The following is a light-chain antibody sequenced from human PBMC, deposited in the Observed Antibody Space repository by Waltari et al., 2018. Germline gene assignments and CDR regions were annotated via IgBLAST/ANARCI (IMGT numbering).Light chain of an antibody. J-gene: IGKJ1*01. CDR3: QQYYDTPRT. CDR1: QTVLYASDNNNY. Sequence: DIVMTQSPDSLAVSLGERATINCKSSQTVLYASDNNNYLAWHQQKLGQPPKLLIYWASTRASGVPARFSGSGSGTDFTLTISSLQAEDVAVYYCQQYYDTPRTFGQGTRVEIK. CDR2: WAS. V-gene: IGKV4-1*01.